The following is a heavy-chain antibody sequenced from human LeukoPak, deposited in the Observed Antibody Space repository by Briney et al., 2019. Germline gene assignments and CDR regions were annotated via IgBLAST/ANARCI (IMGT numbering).Heavy chain of an antibody. Sequence: GGSLRLSCITSGFSFRNTWMSWVRRAPGKGLEWVANIKKDETEIYYADSVKGRFTIARDNARRFLYLQMNVLRVEDTAVYYCTRDLMDYDVSTGLHHYYMDIWGQGTTVAVS. CDR2: IKKDETEI. CDR1: GFSFRNTW. CDR3: TRDLMDYDVSTGLHHYYMDI. J-gene: IGHJ6*02. V-gene: IGHV3-7*01. D-gene: IGHD3-9*01.